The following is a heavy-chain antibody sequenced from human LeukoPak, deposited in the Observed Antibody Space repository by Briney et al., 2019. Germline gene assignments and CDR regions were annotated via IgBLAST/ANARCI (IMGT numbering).Heavy chain of an antibody. CDR1: GYTFTSYG. V-gene: IGHV1-18*01. CDR2: SNAYNGNT. D-gene: IGHD6-19*01. CDR3: ARGGSSGWRTPNDDY. J-gene: IGHJ4*02. Sequence: ASVKVSCKASGYTFTSYGISWVRQALGQGLEWMGWSNAYNGNTNYAQKVQGRVTMTTDTSTTTAYMELRSLRSDDTAVYYCARGGSSGWRTPNDDYWGQGTLVTVSS.